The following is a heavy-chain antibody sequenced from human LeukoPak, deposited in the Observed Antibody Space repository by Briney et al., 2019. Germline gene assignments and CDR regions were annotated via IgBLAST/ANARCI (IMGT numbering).Heavy chain of an antibody. CDR1: GFTFSNYA. V-gene: IGHV3-23*01. CDR2: ISTSGGST. J-gene: IGHJ2*01. CDR3: AREDPRTGYWFFDL. Sequence: GGSLRLSCAASGFTFSNYAMTWVRQAPGKGLEWVSPISTSGGSTYYADSVKGRFTISRDNSKNTLYLQMNSLRAEDTAVYFCAREDPRTGYWFFDLWGRGTLVTVSS.